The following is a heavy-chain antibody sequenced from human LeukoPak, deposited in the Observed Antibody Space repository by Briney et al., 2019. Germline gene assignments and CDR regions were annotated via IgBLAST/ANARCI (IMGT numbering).Heavy chain of an antibody. V-gene: IGHV3-21*04. D-gene: IGHD4-17*01. J-gene: IGHJ4*02. CDR1: GFTFSSYS. Sequence: GGSLRLSCAASGFTFSSYSMNWVRQAPGKGLEWVSSISSSSSYIYYADSVKGRFTISRDNSKNTLYLQVSSLRAEDTAVYYCAKEKTGDYGDYTVGFNYWGQGTLVTVSS. CDR2: ISSSSSYI. CDR3: AKEKTGDYGDYTVGFNY.